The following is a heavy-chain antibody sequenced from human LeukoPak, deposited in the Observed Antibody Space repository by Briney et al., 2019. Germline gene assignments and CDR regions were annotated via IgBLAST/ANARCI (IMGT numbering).Heavy chain of an antibody. CDR1: GFTFSSYD. CDR2: ISCSGANT. CDR3: VKKGNSWSPRFDP. Sequence: GGSLRLSCAASGFTFSSYDMSWVRQAPGRGLEWVSGISCSGANTYHADSVKGRFTISRDNSDNFLYLQLTSLRAEDTAVYHCVKKGNSWSPRFDPWGQGTLVTVSS. D-gene: IGHD2/OR15-2a*01. V-gene: IGHV3-23*01. J-gene: IGHJ5*02.